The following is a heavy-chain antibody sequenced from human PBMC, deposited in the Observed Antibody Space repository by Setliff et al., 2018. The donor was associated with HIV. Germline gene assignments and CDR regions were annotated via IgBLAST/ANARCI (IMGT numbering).Heavy chain of an antibody. CDR2: IIPIFGTA. Sequence: GASVKVSCKVSGVTFSSSAISWVRQAPGQGLEWMGRIIPIFGTANYAQKFQGRVTMTRDTSTSTVYMELSSLRSEDTAVYYCARGVPVLRYFDWLSRLGYWGQGTLVTVSS. CDR3: ARGVPVLRYFDWLSRLGY. V-gene: IGHV1-69*05. J-gene: IGHJ4*02. CDR1: GVTFSSSA. D-gene: IGHD3-9*01.